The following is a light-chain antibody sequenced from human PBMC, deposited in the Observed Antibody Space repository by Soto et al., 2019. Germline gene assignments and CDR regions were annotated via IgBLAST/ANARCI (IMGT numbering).Light chain of an antibody. V-gene: IGLV2-14*01. CDR1: SSDVGGYNY. CDR2: EVS. CDR3: SSYTSSSTYV. J-gene: IGLJ1*01. Sequence: AYGTSAARRWISISRTGTSSDVGGYNYVSWYQQHPGKAPKLMIYEVSNRPSGVSNRFSGSKSGNTASLTISGLQAEDEADYYCSSYTSSSTYVFGTGTKVTVL.